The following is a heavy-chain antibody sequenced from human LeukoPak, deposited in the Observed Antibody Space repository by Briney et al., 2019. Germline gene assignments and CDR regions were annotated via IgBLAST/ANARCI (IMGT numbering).Heavy chain of an antibody. J-gene: IGHJ4*02. V-gene: IGHV3-11*05. Sequence: EGSLRLSCAASGLTFSDYYMSWIRQAPGKGLEWVSYISRSSGHTNYADSVKGRFTISRDNAKNSLYLQMNSLRAEDTAVYYCARDRRDTGGIDYWGQGTLVTVSS. CDR2: ISRSSGHT. CDR1: GLTFSDYY. D-gene: IGHD1-14*01. CDR3: ARDRRDTGGIDY.